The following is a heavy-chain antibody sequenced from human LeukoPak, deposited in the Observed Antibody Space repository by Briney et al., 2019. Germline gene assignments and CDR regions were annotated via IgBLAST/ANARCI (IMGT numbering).Heavy chain of an antibody. D-gene: IGHD6-19*01. Sequence: GGSLRLSCAASGFTVSSNYMSWVRQAPGKGLEWVSVIYSGGSTYYADSVKGRFTISRDNSKNTLYLQMNSLRAEDTAVYYCAREQWLAPTGYYYGMDVWGQGTTVTVSS. CDR3: AREQWLAPTGYYYGMDV. V-gene: IGHV3-66*01. CDR1: GFTVSSNY. CDR2: IYSGGST. J-gene: IGHJ6*02.